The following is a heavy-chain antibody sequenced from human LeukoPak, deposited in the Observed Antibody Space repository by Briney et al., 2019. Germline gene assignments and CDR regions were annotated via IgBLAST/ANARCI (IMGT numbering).Heavy chain of an antibody. V-gene: IGHV3-73*01. CDR2: IRSKPNNYAT. D-gene: IGHD6-6*01. CDR3: ARDSSSEGPLDY. CDR1: GFTFIASA. J-gene: IGHJ4*02. Sequence: GGSLRLSCEASGFTFIASAVHWVRQASGKGLEWIGRIRSKPNNYATAYTDPLKGRFAVSRDDSKNTAYLQMSSLKTEDSAVYFCARDSSSEGPLDYWGQGTLVTVSS.